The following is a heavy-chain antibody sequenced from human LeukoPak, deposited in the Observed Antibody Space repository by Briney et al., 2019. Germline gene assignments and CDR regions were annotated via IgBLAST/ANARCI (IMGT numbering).Heavy chain of an antibody. CDR2: IRYDGSNK. J-gene: IGHJ4*02. V-gene: IGHV3-30*02. CDR1: GFTFSSYG. D-gene: IGHD2-21*01. Sequence: GSLRLSCAASGFTFSSYGMHWVRQAPGKGLEWVAFIRYDGSNKYYADSVKGRFTISRDNPKNTLYLQMNSLRAEDTAVYYCAKDVVVIARGGDYWGQGTLVTVSS. CDR3: AKDVVVIARGGDY.